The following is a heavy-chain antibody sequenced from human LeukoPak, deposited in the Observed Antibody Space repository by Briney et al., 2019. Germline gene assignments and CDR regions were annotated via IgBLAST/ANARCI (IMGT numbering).Heavy chain of an antibody. J-gene: IGHJ3*02. CDR2: IDQDESDK. D-gene: IGHD4-17*01. CDR3: ARASLNSTTAYAFDI. CDR1: GFTFSSYW. V-gene: IGHV3-7*01. Sequence: PGGSLRLSCAASGFTFSSYWMTWVRQAPGKGLEWVANIDQDESDKYYVDSVKGRFTISRDNAKNSLYLQMNNLRAEDTAVYYCARASLNSTTAYAFDIWGQGTMVTVSS.